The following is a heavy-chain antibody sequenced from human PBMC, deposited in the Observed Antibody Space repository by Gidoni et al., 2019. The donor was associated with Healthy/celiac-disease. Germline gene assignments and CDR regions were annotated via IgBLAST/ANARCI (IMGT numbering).Heavy chain of an antibody. J-gene: IGHJ2*01. D-gene: IGHD6-13*01. CDR2: ISSSSSYI. V-gene: IGHV3-21*01. CDR3: ARDPGPGIAAAGTPRYFDL. Sequence: EVQLVESGGGLVKPGGSLRLTCPASGFTFSSYSMNWVRQAPGKGLEWVSSISSSSSYIYYADSVKGRFTISRDNAKNSLYLQMNSLRAEDTAVYYCARDPGPGIAAAGTPRYFDLWGRGTLVTVSS. CDR1: GFTFSSYS.